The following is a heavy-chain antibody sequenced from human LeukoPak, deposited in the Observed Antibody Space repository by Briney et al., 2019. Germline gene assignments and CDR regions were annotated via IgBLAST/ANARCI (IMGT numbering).Heavy chain of an antibody. CDR1: GFTFSDYY. J-gene: IGHJ4*02. V-gene: IGHV3-11*04. CDR2: ISSSGSTI. Sequence: PGGSLRLSRAASGFTFSDYYMSWIRQAPGKGLEWVSYISSSGSTIYYADSVKGRFTISRDNAKNSLYLQMNSLRAEDTAVYYCARDYYGSGSYSYYFDYWGQGTLVTVSS. D-gene: IGHD3-10*01. CDR3: ARDYYGSGSYSYYFDY.